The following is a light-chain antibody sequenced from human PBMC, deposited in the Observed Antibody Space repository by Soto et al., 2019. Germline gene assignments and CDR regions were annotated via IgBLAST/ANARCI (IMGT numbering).Light chain of an antibody. Sequence: QSALTQPPSASGSPGQSVTISCTGASSDVGSYNYVSWYQQHPGKAPKVIIYEVTKRPPGVPDRFSGSKSGNTASLTVSGLQAEDEADYYCCSYARSNTRYLFGSGSRSPS. CDR3: CSYARSNTRYL. CDR2: EVT. V-gene: IGLV2-8*01. J-gene: IGLJ1*01. CDR1: SSDVGSYNY.